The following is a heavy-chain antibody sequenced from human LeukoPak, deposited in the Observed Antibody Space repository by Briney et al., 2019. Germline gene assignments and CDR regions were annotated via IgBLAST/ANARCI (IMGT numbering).Heavy chain of an antibody. Sequence: GGSLRLSCAASGFTFSGSGMHWVRQAPGKGLEWVAVISYDGSNKYYADSVKGRFTISRDNSKNTLYLQMNSLRAEDTAVYYCARAACSSTSCYVVYWGQGTLVTVSS. V-gene: IGHV3-30*03. CDR3: ARAACSSTSCYVVY. CDR1: GFTFSGSG. CDR2: ISYDGSNK. D-gene: IGHD2-2*01. J-gene: IGHJ4*02.